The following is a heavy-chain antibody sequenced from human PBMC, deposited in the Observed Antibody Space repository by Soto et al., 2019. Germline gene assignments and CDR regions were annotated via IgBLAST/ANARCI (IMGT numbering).Heavy chain of an antibody. CDR1: GVSISSYY. CDR2: IYYSGST. CDR3: GRGGYDSSPYYFDY. J-gene: IGHJ4*02. V-gene: IGHV4-59*01. D-gene: IGHD3-22*01. Sequence: ASETVSLTCTVSGVSISSYYWSWIRQPPGKGLEWIGYIYYSGSTNYNPSLKSRVTISVDTSKNQFSLKLSSVTAADTAVYYCGRGGYDSSPYYFDYWGQGTLVTVSS.